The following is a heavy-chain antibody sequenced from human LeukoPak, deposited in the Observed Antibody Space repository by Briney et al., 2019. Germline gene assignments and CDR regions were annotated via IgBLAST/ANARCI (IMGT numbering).Heavy chain of an antibody. Sequence: ASVKVSCKASGYTFTSYGISWVRQAPGQGLEWMGWISAYNGNTNYAQKFQGRVTITADVSTSTAYMELSSLRSEDTAVYYCARDGLETGGYYYYYYMDVWGKGTTVTVSS. J-gene: IGHJ6*03. CDR3: ARDGLETGGYYYYYYMDV. D-gene: IGHD3-9*01. V-gene: IGHV1-18*01. CDR1: GYTFTSYG. CDR2: ISAYNGNT.